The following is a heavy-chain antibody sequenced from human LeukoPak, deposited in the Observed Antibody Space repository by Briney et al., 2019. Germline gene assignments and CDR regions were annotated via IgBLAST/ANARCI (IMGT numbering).Heavy chain of an antibody. D-gene: IGHD2-2*01. Sequence: ASVKFSCKASGYTFTSNYMHWVRQAPGQGLEWMGIIHPSGGNTNYAQKFQGGVAMTRDTSTSTVYMELSSLRSEDTAIYYCARDCSSTRCQGPVFDNWGQGTLVTVSS. CDR2: IHPSGGNT. CDR1: GYTFTSNY. CDR3: ARDCSSTRCQGPVFDN. J-gene: IGHJ4*02. V-gene: IGHV1-46*01.